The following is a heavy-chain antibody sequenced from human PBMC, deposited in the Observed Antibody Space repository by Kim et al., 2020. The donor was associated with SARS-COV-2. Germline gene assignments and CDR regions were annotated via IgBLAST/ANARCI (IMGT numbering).Heavy chain of an antibody. CDR2: ISPYNGYT. Sequence: ASVKVSCKASGYTFNTYNIGWVRQAPGQGLDWMGWISPYNGYTKYPQKFQGRVTSTTDTSTNTASMELRSLLSDDTAVYYCAGFTIRYGMDVWGQGTPVTVS. D-gene: IGHD3-10*01. CDR1: GYTFNTYN. V-gene: IGHV1-18*01. J-gene: IGHJ6*02. CDR3: AGFTIRYGMDV.